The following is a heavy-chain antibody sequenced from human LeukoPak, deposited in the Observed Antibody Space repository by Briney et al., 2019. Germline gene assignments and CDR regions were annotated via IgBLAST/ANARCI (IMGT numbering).Heavy chain of an antibody. CDR3: AKVSGFDFSYFDY. CDR1: GFTFDDYA. Sequence: GRSLRLSCAASGFTFDDYAMHWVRQAPGKGLEWVSGISWNSGSIGYADSVKGRFTISRDNAKNSLYLQMNSLRAEDTAVYYCAKVSGFDFSYFDYWGQGTLVTVSS. V-gene: IGHV3-9*01. J-gene: IGHJ4*02. D-gene: IGHD5-12*01. CDR2: ISWNSGSI.